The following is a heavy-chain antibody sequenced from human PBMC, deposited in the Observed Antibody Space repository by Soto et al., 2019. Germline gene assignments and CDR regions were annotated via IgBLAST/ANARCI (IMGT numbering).Heavy chain of an antibody. CDR2: NSDYNGNT. CDR1: GYIFTSND. Sequence: QGQLVQAGAEVKKPGASVKVSCNTSGYIFTSNDLTWVRQAPGQGLEWMGWNSDYNGNTKYAQKLQGRVNMTTDTSTSTAYRELRRRRSDDTAVYYCSIIGVPRGNYWGQGTLVTVSS. D-gene: IGHD6-19*01. CDR3: SIIGVPRGNY. V-gene: IGHV1-18*04. J-gene: IGHJ4*02.